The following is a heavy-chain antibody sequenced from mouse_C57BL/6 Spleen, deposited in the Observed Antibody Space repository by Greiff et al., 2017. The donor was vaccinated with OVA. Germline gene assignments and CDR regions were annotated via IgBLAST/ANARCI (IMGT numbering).Heavy chain of an antibody. CDR1: GYTFTSYW. CDR2: IDPSDSET. Sequence: QVQLQQSGAELVRPGSSVKLSCKASGYTFTSYWMHWVKQRPIQGLEWIGNIDPSDSETHYNQKFKDKATLTVDKSSSTAYMQLSSLTSEDSAVYYCARSPESPLAMDYWGQGTSVTVSS. CDR3: ARSPESPLAMDY. J-gene: IGHJ4*01. V-gene: IGHV1-52*01.